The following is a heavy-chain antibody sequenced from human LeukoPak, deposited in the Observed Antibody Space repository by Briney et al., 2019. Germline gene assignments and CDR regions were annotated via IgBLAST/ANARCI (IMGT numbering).Heavy chain of an antibody. CDR2: IIPIFGTA. Sequence: SVKVSCKASGGTFSSYAISWVRQAPGQGLEWMGGIIPIFGTANYAQKFQGRVTITADESTSTAYMELSSLRSEDTAVYYCARSGSGSYYAYYFDYWGQGTLVTVSS. D-gene: IGHD1-26*01. CDR3: ARSGSGSYYAYYFDY. J-gene: IGHJ4*02. V-gene: IGHV1-69*13. CDR1: GGTFSSYA.